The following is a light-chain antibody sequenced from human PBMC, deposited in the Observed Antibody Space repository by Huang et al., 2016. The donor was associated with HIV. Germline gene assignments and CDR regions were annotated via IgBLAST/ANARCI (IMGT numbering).Light chain of an antibody. CDR3: QQRSNWPPRNT. CDR2: DAS. J-gene: IGKJ2*01. Sequence: EIVLTQSPATLSLSPGERATLSCRASQSVSIYLAWYQQKPGQAPRRLIYDASNRATGIPARFSGSGSGTDFTLTISSLEPEDFAVYYCQQRSNWPPRNTFGQGTKLEIK. V-gene: IGKV3-11*01. CDR1: QSVSIY.